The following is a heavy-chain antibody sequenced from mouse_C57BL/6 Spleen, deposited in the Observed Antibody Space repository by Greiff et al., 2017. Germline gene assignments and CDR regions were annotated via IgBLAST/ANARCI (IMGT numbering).Heavy chain of an antibody. CDR2: IDPSDSYT. CDR3: ARELLRSWYFDV. Sequence: QVQLKQPGAELVRPGPSVKLSCKASGYTFTSYWMHWVKQRPGQGLEWIGVIDPSDSYTNYNQKFKGKATLTVDTSSSTAYMQLSSLTSGDSAVYYCARELLRSWYFDVWGTGTTVTVSS. D-gene: IGHD1-1*01. V-gene: IGHV1-59*01. J-gene: IGHJ1*03. CDR1: GYTFTSYW.